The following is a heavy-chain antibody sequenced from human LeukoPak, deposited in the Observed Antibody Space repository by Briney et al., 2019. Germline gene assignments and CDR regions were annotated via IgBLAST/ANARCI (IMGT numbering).Heavy chain of an antibody. CDR2: ISGSGGST. D-gene: IGHD3-10*01. Sequence: GGSLRLSCAASGFTFSSYAMSWVRQAPGKGLEWVSAISGSGGSTYYADSVKGRFTISRDNSKNTLYLQMNSLRAEDTDVYSCAKGMVRGGYHLDFDGWGKLATVTVSS. CDR3: AKGMVRGGYHLDFDG. V-gene: IGHV3-23*01. CDR1: GFTFSSYA. J-gene: IGHJ6*03.